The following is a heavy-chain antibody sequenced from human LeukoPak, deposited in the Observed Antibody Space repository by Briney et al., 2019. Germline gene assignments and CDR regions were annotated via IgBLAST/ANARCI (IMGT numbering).Heavy chain of an antibody. J-gene: IGHJ4*02. D-gene: IGHD6-19*01. CDR1: GFTFSSYG. V-gene: IGHV3-48*04. CDR2: ISSSGDRT. CDR3: ARVSGWSDY. Sequence: GRSLRLSCAASGFTFSSYGMHWVRQAPGRGLEWVSYISSSGDRTYYADSVKGRFTISRDNAKNSLYLQMNSLRAEDTAVYYCARVSGWSDYWGQGALVTVSS.